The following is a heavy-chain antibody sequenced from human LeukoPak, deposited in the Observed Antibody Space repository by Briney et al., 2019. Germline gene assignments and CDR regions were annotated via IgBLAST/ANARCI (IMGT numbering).Heavy chain of an antibody. V-gene: IGHV4-59*08. D-gene: IGHD3-10*01. J-gene: IGHJ4*02. Sequence: SETPSLTCTVSGGSISSYYWSWIRQPPGKGLEWIGYIYYSGSTNYNPSLKSRVTISVDTSKNQFSLKLSSVTAADTAVYYCARQPLWFGELSEFDYWGQGTLVTVSS. CDR2: IYYSGST. CDR3: ARQPLWFGELSEFDY. CDR1: GGSISSYY.